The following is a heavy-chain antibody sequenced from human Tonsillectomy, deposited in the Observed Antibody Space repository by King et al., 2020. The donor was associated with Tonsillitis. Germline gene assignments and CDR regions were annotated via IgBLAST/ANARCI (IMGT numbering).Heavy chain of an antibody. CDR3: ARHVGRYFDWGDAFDV. D-gene: IGHD3-9*01. CDR2: IYYRGTT. V-gene: IGHV4-39*07. CDR1: GGFISSSTDY. J-gene: IGHJ3*01. Sequence: QLQESGPGLVKPSETLSLTCTVSGGFISSSTDYWGWIRQAPGKGLEWIGNIYYRGTTYYNPSLKSRVTISVDTSKEQFSLTLASVTAADTAVYYCARHVGRYFDWGDAFDVWGRGTMVTVPS.